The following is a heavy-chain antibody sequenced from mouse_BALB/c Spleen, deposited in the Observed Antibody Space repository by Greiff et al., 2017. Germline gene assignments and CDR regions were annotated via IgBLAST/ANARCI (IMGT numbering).Heavy chain of an antibody. Sequence: EVKLEESGPGLVKPSQSLSLTCSVTGYSITSGYYWNWIRQFPGNKLEWMGYISYDGSNNYNPSLKNRISITRDTSKNQFFLKLNSVTTEDTATYYCARESTMITSYAMDYWGQGTSVTVSS. CDR3: ARESTMITSYAMDY. D-gene: IGHD2-4*01. CDR2: ISYDGSN. V-gene: IGHV3-6*02. J-gene: IGHJ4*01. CDR1: GYSITSGYY.